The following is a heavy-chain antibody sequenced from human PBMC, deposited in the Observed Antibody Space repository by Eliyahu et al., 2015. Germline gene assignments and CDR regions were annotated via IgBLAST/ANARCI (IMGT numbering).Heavy chain of an antibody. J-gene: IGHJ3*02. CDR3: ARDYGDRAYIDGTFDI. CDR2: SYDGSNK. D-gene: IGHD7-27*01. Sequence: SYDGSNKYYADSVKGRFTISRDNSKNTLYLQMNSLRAEDTAVYYCARDYGDRAYIDGTFDIWGQGTMVTVSS. V-gene: IGHV3-30-3*01.